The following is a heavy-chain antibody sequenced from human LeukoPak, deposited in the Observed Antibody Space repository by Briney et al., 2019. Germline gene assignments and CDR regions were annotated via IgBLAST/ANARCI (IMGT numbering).Heavy chain of an antibody. D-gene: IGHD3-22*01. CDR2: INHSGST. CDR3: ARDIGNYYDYIYHYYYDY. Sequence: SETLSLTCAVYGGSFSGYYWSWIRQPPGKGLEWIGEINHSGSTNYNPSLKSRVTISVDTSKNQFSPKLHSVTAADAAVYYCARDIGNYYDYIYHYYYDYWGQGSLVTVSS. CDR1: GGSFSGYY. V-gene: IGHV4-34*01. J-gene: IGHJ4*02.